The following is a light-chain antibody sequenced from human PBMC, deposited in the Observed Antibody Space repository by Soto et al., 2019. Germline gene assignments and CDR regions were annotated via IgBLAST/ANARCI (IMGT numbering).Light chain of an antibody. Sequence: QSVLTQPPSVSGAPGQRVTISCTGSSSKIGAGYDVHWYQQLPGTAPKLLIYGNSNRPSGVPDRFSGSKSGTSASLAITGLQAEDVADYYCQSYDSSLSGWVFGGGTTLTVL. J-gene: IGLJ3*02. CDR1: SSKIGAGYD. V-gene: IGLV1-40*01. CDR3: QSYDSSLSGWV. CDR2: GNS.